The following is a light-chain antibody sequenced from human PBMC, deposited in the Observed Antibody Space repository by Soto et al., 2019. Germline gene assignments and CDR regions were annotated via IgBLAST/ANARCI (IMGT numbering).Light chain of an antibody. V-gene: IGKV3-15*01. Sequence: EIVMTQSPATLSVSPGERATLSCRASQSVSTNLAWYQQKPGQAPRLLIYAASVRATGIPARFSVSGSGTEFPLIISSLQSEDFAVYYCQQYDERPPHLSIGGGTKVEIK. J-gene: IGKJ4*01. CDR2: AAS. CDR1: QSVSTN. CDR3: QQYDERPPHLS.